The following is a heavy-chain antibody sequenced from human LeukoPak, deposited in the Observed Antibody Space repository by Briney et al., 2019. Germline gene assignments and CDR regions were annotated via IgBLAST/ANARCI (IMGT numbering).Heavy chain of an antibody. CDR2: ISGSGGST. Sequence: GGSLRLSCAASGFTFSSYAMSWVRQAPGKGLEWVSAISGSGGSTYYADSVKGRFTISRDNSKNTLYLQMNSLRAEDTAVYYCAKDRGYCSSTSCYPGFVFDYWGQGTLVTVSS. CDR3: AKDRGYCSSTSCYPGFVFDY. CDR1: GFTFSSYA. J-gene: IGHJ4*02. V-gene: IGHV3-23*01. D-gene: IGHD2-2*01.